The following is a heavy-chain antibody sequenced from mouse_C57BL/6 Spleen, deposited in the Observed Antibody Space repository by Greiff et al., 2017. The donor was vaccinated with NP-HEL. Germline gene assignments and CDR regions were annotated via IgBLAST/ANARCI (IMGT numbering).Heavy chain of an antibody. J-gene: IGHJ1*03. D-gene: IGHD2-4*01. V-gene: IGHV5-12*01. CDR1: GFTFSDYY. CDR3: ARQNYDGYFDV. CDR2: ISNGGGST. Sequence: DVMLVESGGGLVQPGGSLKLSCAASGFTFSDYYMYWVRQTPEKRLEWVAYISNGGGSTYYPDTVKGRFTISRDNAKNTLYLQMSRLKSEDTAMYYCARQNYDGYFDVWGTGTTVTVSS.